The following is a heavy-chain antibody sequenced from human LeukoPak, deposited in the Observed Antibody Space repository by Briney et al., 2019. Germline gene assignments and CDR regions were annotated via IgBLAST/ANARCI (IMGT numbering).Heavy chain of an antibody. CDR2: ISGSGGMT. CDR3: AKSDCSSPSCYAGRTFDY. D-gene: IGHD2-2*01. Sequence: GGSLRLSCAASGFIFSDYWMSWVRQAPGKGLEWVSAISGSGGMTFYADSVKGRFTISRDNSKNTLYLQMNSLRAEDTAVYYCAKSDCSSPSCYAGRTFDYWGQGTLVTVSS. J-gene: IGHJ4*02. V-gene: IGHV3-23*01. CDR1: GFIFSDYW.